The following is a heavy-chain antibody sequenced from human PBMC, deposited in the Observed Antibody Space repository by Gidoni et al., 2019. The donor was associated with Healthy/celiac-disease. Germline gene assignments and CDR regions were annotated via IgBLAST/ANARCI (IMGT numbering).Heavy chain of an antibody. Sequence: QVQLVESGGGVVQPGRSLRLSCAASGFTFSSYAMRWVRQAPGNGLAWVAVISYDGSNKDYAGSVKGRFTISRDNSKNTLYLQMNSLRAEDTAVYYCARGAYCGGDCYSRWFDPWGQGTLVTVSS. J-gene: IGHJ5*02. D-gene: IGHD2-21*02. V-gene: IGHV3-30-3*01. CDR2: ISYDGSNK. CDR1: GFTFSSYA. CDR3: ARGAYCGGDCYSRWFDP.